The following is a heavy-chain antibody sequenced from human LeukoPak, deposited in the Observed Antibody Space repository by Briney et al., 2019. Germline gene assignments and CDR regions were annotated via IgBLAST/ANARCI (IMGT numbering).Heavy chain of an antibody. CDR2: IYPGDSDT. J-gene: IGHJ5*02. V-gene: IGHV5-51*01. CDR1: GYSFTSYW. D-gene: IGHD2-2*01. CDR3: ARWFSAMDNWFDP. Sequence: GESLKISCKGSGYSFTSYWIGWVRQMPGKGLEWMGIIYPGDSDTRYSPSFQGQVTISADKSISTAYLQWSSLKASDTAVYYCARWFSAMDNWFDPWGQGTLVTVSS.